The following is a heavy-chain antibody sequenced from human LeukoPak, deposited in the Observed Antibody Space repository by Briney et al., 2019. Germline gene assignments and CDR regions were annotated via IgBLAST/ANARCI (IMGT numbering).Heavy chain of an antibody. CDR3: ARMSGSRLPGY. CDR1: GFTFSNHS. J-gene: IGHJ4*02. CDR2: ISSSSSAR. V-gene: IGHV3-48*01. D-gene: IGHD3-3*01. Sequence: GRSLRLSCAASGFTFSNHSMNWVRQVPGKGLEWISYISSSSSARYYAGSVKGRFTISRDDASNSLYLQMNSLRAEDTAIYYCARMSGSRLPGYWGQGALVTVSS.